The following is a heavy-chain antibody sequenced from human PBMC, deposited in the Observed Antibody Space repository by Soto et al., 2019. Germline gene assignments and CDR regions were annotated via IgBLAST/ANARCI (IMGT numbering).Heavy chain of an antibody. J-gene: IGHJ6*04. D-gene: IGHD3-10*01. Sequence: QVQLQESGPGLVKPSQTLSLTCTVSGGSISSGGYYWSWIRQHPGKGLEWIGYIYYSGSTYYNPSLKSRVNLTGRTPTNPSRLTSSSVTAAVTAVYYRATVARSGSSQDDIQPCCEGRMDASGTRSPVTVAS. CDR2: IYYSGST. V-gene: IGHV4-31*03. CDR3: ATVARSGSSQDDIQPCCEGRMDA. CDR1: GGSISSGGYY.